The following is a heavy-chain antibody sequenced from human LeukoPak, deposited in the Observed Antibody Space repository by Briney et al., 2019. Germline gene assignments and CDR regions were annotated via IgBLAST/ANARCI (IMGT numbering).Heavy chain of an antibody. V-gene: IGHV1-69*13. CDR1: GGTFSSYA. Sequence: SVKVSCTASGGTFSSYAISWVRQAPGQGLEWMGGIIPIFDTANYAQKFQGRVTITADESTSTAYMELSSLRSEDTAVYYCASSYCSSTSWYQDPCTDTRCYFADWGQGTLVTV. CDR3: ASSYCSSTSWYQDPCTDTRCYFAD. D-gene: IGHD2-2*01. J-gene: IGHJ4*02. CDR2: IIPIFDTA.